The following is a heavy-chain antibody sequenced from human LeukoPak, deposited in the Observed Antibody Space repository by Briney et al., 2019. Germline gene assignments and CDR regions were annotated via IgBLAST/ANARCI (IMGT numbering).Heavy chain of an antibody. J-gene: IGHJ4*02. CDR1: GFTFSNFW. CDR3: VRRKGWTDY. CDR2: IKQDGSEK. Sequence: GGSLRLSCAASGFTFSNFWMTWVRQAPGKGLEWVANIKQDGSEKYYVDSVKGRFTISRDDAKNSLYLQMNSLRAEDTAVYYCVRRKGWTDYWGQGTLVTVSS. V-gene: IGHV3-7*04. D-gene: IGHD2-15*01.